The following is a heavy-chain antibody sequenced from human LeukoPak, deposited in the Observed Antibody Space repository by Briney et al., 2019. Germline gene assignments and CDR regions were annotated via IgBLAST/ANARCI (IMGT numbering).Heavy chain of an antibody. V-gene: IGHV3-23*01. Sequence: GGSLRLSCAASGFTFSSYSMNWVRQAPGKGLEWVSAISGSGGSTYYADSVKGRFTISRDNSKNTLYLQMNSLRAEDTAVYYCAATPGGPQEKIVVPAAIMGFDIWGQGTMVTVSS. CDR2: ISGSGGST. D-gene: IGHD2-2*02. CDR3: AATPGGPQEKIVVPAAIMGFDI. J-gene: IGHJ3*02. CDR1: GFTFSSYS.